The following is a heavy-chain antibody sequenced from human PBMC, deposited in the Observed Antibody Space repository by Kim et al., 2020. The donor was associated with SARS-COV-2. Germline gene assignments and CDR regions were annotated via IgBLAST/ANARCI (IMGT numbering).Heavy chain of an antibody. CDR2: IYYSGAT. CDR3: ARGNGVPSAIRGRAFD. J-gene: IGHJ3*02. D-gene: IGHD2-2*01. Sequence: SETLSLTCIVSDGSISTPGHYWSWIRQLPGKGLEWIGYIYYSGATYYKSSLKSRVTISLDTSKNHFSLELSSVTAADTAVYFCARGNGVPSAIRGRAFD. V-gene: IGHV4-31*03. CDR1: DGSISTPGHY.